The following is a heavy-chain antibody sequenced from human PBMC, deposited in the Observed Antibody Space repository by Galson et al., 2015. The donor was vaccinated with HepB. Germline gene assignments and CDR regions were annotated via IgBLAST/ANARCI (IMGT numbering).Heavy chain of an antibody. V-gene: IGHV5-51*01. CDR1: GYSFTSYW. J-gene: IGHJ4*02. D-gene: IGHD3-10*01. Sequence: QSGAEVKKPGESLKISCKGSGYSFTSYWIGWVRQMPGKGLEWMGIIYPGDSDTRYSPSFQGQVTISADKSISTAYLQWSSLKASDTAMYYCAACLWFGELLAPSLGFDYWGQGTLVTVSS. CDR3: AACLWFGELLAPSLGFDY. CDR2: IYPGDSDT.